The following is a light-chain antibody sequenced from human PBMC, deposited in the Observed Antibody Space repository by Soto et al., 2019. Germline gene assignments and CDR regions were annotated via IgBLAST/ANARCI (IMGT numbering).Light chain of an antibody. CDR2: DVS. Sequence: QSALTQPASVSGSPGQSIAISCTGTSTDIGAYNYVSWYQQYPGKAPKLMIYDVSNRPSGVSNRFSGSKSGNTASLTISGLQADDEADYYCASYTTSVTYVFGTGTKLTVL. CDR3: ASYTTSVTYV. CDR1: STDIGAYNY. J-gene: IGLJ1*01. V-gene: IGLV2-14*01.